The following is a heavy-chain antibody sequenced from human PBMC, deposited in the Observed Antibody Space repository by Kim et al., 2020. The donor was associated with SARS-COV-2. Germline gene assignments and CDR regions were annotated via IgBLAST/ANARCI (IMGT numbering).Heavy chain of an antibody. CDR3: ARGDFWSGYYSHYYYYYMDV. V-gene: IGHV4-59*01. CDR2: IYYSGST. Sequence: SETLSLTCTVSGGSISSYYWSWIRQPPGKGLEWIGYIYYSGSTNYNPSLKSRVTISVDTSKNQFSLKLSSVTAADTAVYYCARGDFWSGYYSHYYYYYMDVWGKGTTVTVSS. CDR1: GGSISSYY. D-gene: IGHD3-3*01. J-gene: IGHJ6*03.